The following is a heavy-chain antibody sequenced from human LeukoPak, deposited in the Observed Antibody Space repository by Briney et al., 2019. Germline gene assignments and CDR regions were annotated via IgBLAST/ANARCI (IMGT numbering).Heavy chain of an antibody. V-gene: IGHV3-13*01. D-gene: IGHD3-22*01. CDR2: IGTAGDT. Sequence: PGGSLRLSCAASGFTFSSYDMHWVRQATGKGLEWVSAIGTAGDTYYPGSVKGRFTISRENAKNSLYLQMNSLRAGDTAVYYCARGMWGYYDGSGYYPPPGFDYWGQGTLVTVSS. CDR3: ARGMWGYYDGSGYYPPPGFDY. CDR1: GFTFSSYD. J-gene: IGHJ4*02.